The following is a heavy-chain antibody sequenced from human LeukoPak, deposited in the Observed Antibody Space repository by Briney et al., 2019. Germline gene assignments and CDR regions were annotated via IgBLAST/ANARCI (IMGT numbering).Heavy chain of an antibody. CDR3: SRLSSDYYETSNYFYYMDV. D-gene: IGHD3-22*01. J-gene: IGHJ6*03. CDR1: GGSIGDYY. V-gene: IGHV4-59*08. CDR2: ISYTGST. Sequence: PSETLSLTCSVSGGSIGDYYWTWVRQPPGKGLEWIGYISYTGSTSYYPSLKSRVTISIDTYRKKFSLEVTSVTAADTAVYYCSRLSSDYYETSNYFYYMDVWGKGTTVTVSS.